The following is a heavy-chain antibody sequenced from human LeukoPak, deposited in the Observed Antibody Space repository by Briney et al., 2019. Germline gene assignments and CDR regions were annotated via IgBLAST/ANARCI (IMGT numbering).Heavy chain of an antibody. CDR3: ARERTVTYYFDY. D-gene: IGHD4-17*01. V-gene: IGHV4-31*03. CDR1: GGSTSIGVYY. Sequence: SDTLSLTCTVSGGSTSIGVYYGSWSRQHPGKCLEWLGYIYSSGSTYYNPSLKSRVTISVDTSKNQFSLKLSSVTAADTAVYYCARERTVTYYFDYWGQGTLVTVSS. J-gene: IGHJ4*02. CDR2: IYSSGST.